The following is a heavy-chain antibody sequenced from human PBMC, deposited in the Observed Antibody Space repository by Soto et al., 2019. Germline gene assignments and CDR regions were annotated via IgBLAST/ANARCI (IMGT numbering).Heavy chain of an antibody. Sequence: ASVKVSCKASGGTFSSYAISWVRQAPGQGLEWMGGIIPIFGTANYAQKFQGRVTITADESTSTACMELSSLRSEDTAVYYCASRDGYNYPYDYYYYYGMDVWGQGTTVTVSS. V-gene: IGHV1-69*13. J-gene: IGHJ6*02. CDR1: GGTFSSYA. D-gene: IGHD5-12*01. CDR2: IIPIFGTA. CDR3: ASRDGYNYPYDYYYYYGMDV.